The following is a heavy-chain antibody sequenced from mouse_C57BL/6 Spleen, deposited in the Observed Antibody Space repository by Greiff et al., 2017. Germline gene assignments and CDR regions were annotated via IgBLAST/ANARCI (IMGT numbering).Heavy chain of an antibody. CDR3: ARWEPGYYDYGRAWFAY. Sequence: QVQLKQSGAELVRPGTSVKMSCKASGYTFTNYWIGWAKQRPGHGLEWIGDIYPGGGYTNYNEKFKGKATLTADKSSSTAYMQFSSLTSEDSAIYYCARWEPGYYDYGRAWFAYWGQGTLVTVSA. CDR2: IYPGGGYT. V-gene: IGHV1-63*01. J-gene: IGHJ3*01. D-gene: IGHD2-4*01. CDR1: GYTFTNYW.